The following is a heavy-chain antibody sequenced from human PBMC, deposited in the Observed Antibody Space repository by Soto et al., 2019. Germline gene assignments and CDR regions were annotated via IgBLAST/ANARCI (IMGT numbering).Heavy chain of an antibody. J-gene: IGHJ4*02. CDR3: AREVGYYSATRRNLYFDY. CDR2: INHTGGS. V-gene: IGHV4-34*01. CDR1: VGSFSGYY. D-gene: IGHD2-2*01. Sequence: PSETLSLTCAVSVGSFSGYYWIWVRQPPGKGLEWIGDINHTGGSNYNPSLKSRVMISVDTAKTQFSLNVTSVTAADTAVYYCAREVGYYSATRRNLYFDYWGPGTLVTVSS.